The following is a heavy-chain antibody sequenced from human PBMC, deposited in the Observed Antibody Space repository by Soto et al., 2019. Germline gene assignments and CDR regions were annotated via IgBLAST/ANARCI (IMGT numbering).Heavy chain of an antibody. CDR2: IIPIFGTA. V-gene: IGHV1-69*12. D-gene: IGHD3-10*01. J-gene: IGHJ3*02. Sequence: QVQLVQSGAEVKKPGSSVKVSCKASGGTFSSYAISWVRQAPGQGLEWMGGIIPIFGTANYAQKFQGRVTIPADEPTSTASMELSTLRSEHTAVYYCARGGPSMGVHHAFDIWGQGTMVTVSS. CDR3: ARGGPSMGVHHAFDI. CDR1: GGTFSSYA.